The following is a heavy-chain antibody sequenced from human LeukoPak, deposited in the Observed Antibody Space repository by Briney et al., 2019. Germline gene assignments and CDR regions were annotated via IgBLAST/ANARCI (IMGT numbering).Heavy chain of an antibody. CDR1: GYTFTSYW. J-gene: IGHJ4*02. D-gene: IGHD3-16*01. CDR3: ARRNLGVGDY. V-gene: IGHV5-51*01. CDR2: IYPGDSET. Sequence: GESLKISCNGSGYTFTSYWIDWVRQMPGKGLEWMGVIYPGDSETRYSPSFQGQVTISADKSINTAYLQWSSLKASDTAMYYCARRNLGVGDYWGQGTLVTVSS.